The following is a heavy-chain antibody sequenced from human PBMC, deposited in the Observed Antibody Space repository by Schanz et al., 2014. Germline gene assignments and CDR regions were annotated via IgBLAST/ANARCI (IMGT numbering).Heavy chain of an antibody. V-gene: IGHV3-11*04. Sequence: QVQLVDSGGDLVKPGGSLRLSCAASGFTFSDYYMSWIRQAPGKGPEWVSYISSGGSDTYYADSVQGRFTISRDNARNSLYLQMTSLRAEDTAVYYCATQYCSGTTCYTDSWDHWGQGTLVTVSS. J-gene: IGHJ4*01. D-gene: IGHD2-2*02. CDR3: ATQYCSGTTCYTDSWDH. CDR1: GFTFSDYY. CDR2: ISSGGSDT.